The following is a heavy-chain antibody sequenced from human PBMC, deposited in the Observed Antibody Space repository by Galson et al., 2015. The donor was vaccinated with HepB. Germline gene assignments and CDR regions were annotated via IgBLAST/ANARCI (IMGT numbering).Heavy chain of an antibody. CDR2: IYPDDSET. D-gene: IGHD7-27*01. Sequence: QSGAEVKKPGESLKISCKGSEYTFTNSWIGWLRQMPGKGLECMGVIYPDDSETRYSPSFEGQVTISADKSITTAYLQWSSLQASDTAMYYCASFENGGKNFWGQGTLVTVSS. CDR1: EYTFTNSW. J-gene: IGHJ4*02. CDR3: ASFENGGKNF. V-gene: IGHV5-51*01.